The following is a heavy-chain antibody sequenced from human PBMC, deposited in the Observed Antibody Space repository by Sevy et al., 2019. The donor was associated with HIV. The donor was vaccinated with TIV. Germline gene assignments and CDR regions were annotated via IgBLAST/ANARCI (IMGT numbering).Heavy chain of an antibody. V-gene: IGHV1-24*01. CDR2: FDPEDGKT. Sequence: ASVKVSCKVSGYTLTQLSMHWVRQAPGKGLEWMGSFDPEDGKTLYAQKFQGRVTMTEDKSTNKAYMELSSLRSEDTAVYYCATTKDYYDSSGSPFDYWGQGTLVTVSS. CDR3: ATTKDYYDSSGSPFDY. D-gene: IGHD3-22*01. J-gene: IGHJ4*02. CDR1: GYTLTQLS.